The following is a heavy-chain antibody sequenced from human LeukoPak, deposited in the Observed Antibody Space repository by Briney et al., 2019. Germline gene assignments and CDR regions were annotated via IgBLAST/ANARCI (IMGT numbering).Heavy chain of an antibody. CDR1: GGSISSGAY. V-gene: IGHV4-38-2*02. Sequence: SETLSLTCTVSGGSISSGAYWGWVRQPPGKGLEWIGSIYHSGSTYYNPSLKSRVTISVDTSKNQFSLKLSPVTAADTAVYYYARITTGPWGQGTLVTVSS. J-gene: IGHJ5*02. CDR2: IYHSGST. CDR3: ARITTGP. D-gene: IGHD4-11*01.